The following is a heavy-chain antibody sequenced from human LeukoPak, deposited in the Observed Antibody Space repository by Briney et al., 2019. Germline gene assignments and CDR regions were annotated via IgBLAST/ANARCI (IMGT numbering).Heavy chain of an antibody. J-gene: IGHJ6*02. CDR3: ATAPDGSYYYGMDV. CDR2: INHSGST. CDR1: GGSFSGYY. V-gene: IGHV4-34*01. Sequence: SETLSLTCAVYGGSFSGYYWSWIRQPPGKALEWIGEINHSGSTNYNPSLKSRVTISVDTSKNQFSLKLSSVTAADTAVYYCATAPDGSYYYGMDVWGQGTTVTVSS. D-gene: IGHD3-10*01.